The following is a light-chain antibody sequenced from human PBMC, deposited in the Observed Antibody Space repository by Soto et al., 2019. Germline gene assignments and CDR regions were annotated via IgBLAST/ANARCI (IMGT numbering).Light chain of an antibody. CDR2: AAS. CDR3: QQSFGATYT. Sequence: DIQMTQSPSSLSASVGDRVTITCRASQTISTYLNWYQQNPGKAPKLLIYAASSLQNWVPSRFSGSGSGTFFTLAISSLQSEDLATYFCQQSFGATYTFGHGTKLEIK. J-gene: IGKJ2*01. CDR1: QTISTY. V-gene: IGKV1-39*01.